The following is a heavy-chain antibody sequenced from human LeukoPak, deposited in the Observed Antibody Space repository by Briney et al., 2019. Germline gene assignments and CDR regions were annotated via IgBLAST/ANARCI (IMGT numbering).Heavy chain of an antibody. Sequence: ASVKVSCKASVYTFTYCSLHWLQQAPGQGLERMRWITLDNGNTNYAKKFQSRGTITRDMSLRTAYIELSSLRSEESAVYYWARYARPPNTAVVAQIDYWGQGTLVTVSS. CDR3: ARYARPPNTAVVAQIDY. V-gene: IGHV1-68*02. D-gene: IGHD5-18*01. CDR1: VYTFTYCS. J-gene: IGHJ4*02. CDR2: ITLDNGNT.